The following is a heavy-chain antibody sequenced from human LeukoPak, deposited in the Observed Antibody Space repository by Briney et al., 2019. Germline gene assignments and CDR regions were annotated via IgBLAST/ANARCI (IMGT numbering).Heavy chain of an antibody. J-gene: IGHJ5*02. Sequence: PSETLSLTCTVSGGSINGYYWTWIRQPPGKGLEWIGYISDSGSTNYNPSLKSRVTMSVDSSNTEFSLSLNSVTAADTAVYYCARVFLGAVTSNWFDPWGQGTLVTVSS. V-gene: IGHV4-59*01. D-gene: IGHD4-17*01. CDR1: GGSINGYY. CDR3: ARVFLGAVTSNWFDP. CDR2: ISDSGST.